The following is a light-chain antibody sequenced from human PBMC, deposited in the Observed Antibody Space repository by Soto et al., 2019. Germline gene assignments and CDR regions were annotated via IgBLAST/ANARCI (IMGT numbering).Light chain of an antibody. CDR1: QSVLYSSNNKNY. J-gene: IGKJ3*01. Sequence: DIVMTQSPDSVAVSLGERATINCKSSQSVLYSSNNKNYLAWYQQKPGQPPKLLIYWASTRESGVPDRFSGSGSGTDFTLTISSLQAEDVAVYYCQQYYSTPCTFVPGTKVDIK. CDR2: WAS. CDR3: QQYYSTPCT. V-gene: IGKV4-1*01.